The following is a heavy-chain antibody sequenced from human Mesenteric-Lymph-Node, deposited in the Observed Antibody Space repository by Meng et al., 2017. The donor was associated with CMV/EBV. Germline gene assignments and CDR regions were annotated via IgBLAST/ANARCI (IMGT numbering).Heavy chain of an antibody. CDR1: GFTFSSYA. Sequence: GESLKISCAASGFTFSSYAMSWVRQVPGKGLEWVSIIYSGGGSSTYYADSVKGRFTISRDNSKNTVYLQMNSLSTDDTAIYYCAKYDFWGGYNKGYYFDHWGQGALVTVSS. J-gene: IGHJ4*02. CDR2: IYSGGGSST. D-gene: IGHD3-3*01. V-gene: IGHV3-23*03. CDR3: AKYDFWGGYNKGYYFDH.